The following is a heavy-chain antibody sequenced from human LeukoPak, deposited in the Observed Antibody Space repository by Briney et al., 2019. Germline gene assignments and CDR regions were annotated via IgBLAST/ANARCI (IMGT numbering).Heavy chain of an antibody. J-gene: IGHJ3*02. CDR2: ITATTTTI. CDR1: GFSFSGYE. CDR3: VSLAVAGLGAFDI. V-gene: IGHV3-48*03. Sequence: PGGCLRLSCAASGFSFSGYEMNWVRQAPGKGLEWVSYITATTTTIYYADSVKCRFTISRDNAKNSLYLQMNSLRVEDTAVYYCVSLAVAGLGAFDIWGQGTMVTVSS. D-gene: IGHD6-19*01.